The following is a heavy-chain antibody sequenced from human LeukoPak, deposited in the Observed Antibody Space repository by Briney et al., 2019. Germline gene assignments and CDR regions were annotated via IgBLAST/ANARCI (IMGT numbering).Heavy chain of an antibody. CDR1: GLTFSRIA. CDR3: AKGQELDDGVFDS. Sequence: PGGSLRLSCAASGLTFSRIAMTWVRQAPGKGLDWVSTIRSNGDTAYNADSVRGRFAISRDNSKNALFLQMNSLRVEDTAIYYCAKGQELDDGVFDSWGQGTLVTVSS. J-gene: IGHJ4*02. D-gene: IGHD1-1*01. CDR2: IRSNGDTA. V-gene: IGHV3-23*01.